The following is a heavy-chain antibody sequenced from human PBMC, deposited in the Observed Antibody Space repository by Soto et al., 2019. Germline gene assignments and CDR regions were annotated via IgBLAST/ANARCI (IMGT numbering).Heavy chain of an antibody. D-gene: IGHD3-10*01. CDR1: GVTFSSYA. CDR2: IIPIFGTA. V-gene: IGHV1-69*01. Sequence: QVQLVQSGAEVKKPGSSVNVSCKASGVTFSSYAISWVRQAPGQVREWMGGIIPIFGTANYAQKFQGRVTITADESTSTADIELSSLISEDTAVYYCARDHPSNYYGYDAFDIWGQGTMVTVSS. J-gene: IGHJ3*02. CDR3: ARDHPSNYYGYDAFDI.